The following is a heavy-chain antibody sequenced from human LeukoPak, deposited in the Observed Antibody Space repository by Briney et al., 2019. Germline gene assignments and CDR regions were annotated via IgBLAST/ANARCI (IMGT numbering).Heavy chain of an antibody. V-gene: IGHV5-51*01. D-gene: IGHD2-2*01. CDR3: ARPLGYCSSTSCRDY. Sequence: GESLKISCEGSGYNFTSYWIGWVRQLPGKGLEWMGIIYPGDSDTKYSPSFQGQVTISADKSISTAFLQWSSLKASDTAVYYCARPLGYCSSTSCRDYWGQGTLVTVSS. J-gene: IGHJ4*02. CDR2: IYPGDSDT. CDR1: GYNFTSYW.